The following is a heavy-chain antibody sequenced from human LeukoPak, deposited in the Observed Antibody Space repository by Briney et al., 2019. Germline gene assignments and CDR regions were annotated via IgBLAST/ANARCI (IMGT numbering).Heavy chain of an antibody. CDR1: GVSITSRSYY. CDR2: IYDSGST. CDR3: ARDRGIMLTFGGVVAKGAHY. Sequence: SETLSLTCPVSGVSITSRSYYWGWIRQPPGKGLEWIGYIYDSGSTYYNPSLKSRLTISIDMSKNQFSLKLSSVTAADTALYYCARDRGIMLTFGGVVAKGAHYWGQGTLVTVSS. D-gene: IGHD3-16*02. V-gene: IGHV4-61*05. J-gene: IGHJ4*02.